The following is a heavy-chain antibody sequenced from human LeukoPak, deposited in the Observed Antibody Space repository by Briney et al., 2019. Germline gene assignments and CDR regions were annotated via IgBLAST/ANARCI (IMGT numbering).Heavy chain of an antibody. V-gene: IGHV3-7*01. CDR3: ARAGGDSSSWYGGVY. Sequence: GGSLRLSCAASGFTFSSYWMSWVRQAPGKGLEWVANIKQDGSEKYYVDSVKGRFTISRDIAKTSLYLQMNSLRAGDTAVYYCARAGGDSSSWYGGVYWGEGTLVTVSS. D-gene: IGHD6-13*01. CDR1: GFTFSSYW. J-gene: IGHJ4*02. CDR2: IKQDGSEK.